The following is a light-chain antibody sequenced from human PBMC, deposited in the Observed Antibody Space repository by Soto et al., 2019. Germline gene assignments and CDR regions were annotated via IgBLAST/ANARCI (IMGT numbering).Light chain of an antibody. J-gene: IGKJ2*01. CDR3: MQGTQYRPYI. Sequence: DIVLTPTPLSSPVTLGQPASISCTSSQSLVHSDGNTYLRWLQQRPGQPPRLLIYKVSNRFSGVPDRFSGSGAGTDFTLKVSRVEAEDVGLYSCMQGTQYRPYIFGQLTKLDIK. CDR1: QSLVHSDGNTY. CDR2: KVS. V-gene: IGKV2-24*01.